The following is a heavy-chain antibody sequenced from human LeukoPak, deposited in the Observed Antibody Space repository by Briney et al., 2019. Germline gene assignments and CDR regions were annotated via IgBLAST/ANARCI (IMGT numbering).Heavy chain of an antibody. CDR1: GGSISSSNW. V-gene: IGHV4-4*02. CDR3: ARASLAYCGGDCYSSEYFQH. D-gene: IGHD2-21*02. J-gene: IGHJ1*01. Sequence: PSETLSLTCAVSGGSISSSNWWSWVRQPPGKGLEWIGEIYHSGSTNYNPSLKSRVTISVDKSKNQFSLKLSSVTAADTAVYYCARASLAYCGGDCYSSEYFQHWGQGTLVTVSS. CDR2: IYHSGST.